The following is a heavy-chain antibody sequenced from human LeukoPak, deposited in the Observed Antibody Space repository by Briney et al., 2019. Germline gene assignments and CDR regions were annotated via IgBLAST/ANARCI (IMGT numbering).Heavy chain of an antibody. CDR3: AREVVGGAFDI. CDR1: GYTFTSYY. V-gene: IGHV1-46*01. J-gene: IGHJ3*02. D-gene: IGHD2-15*01. Sequence: ASVKVSCKASGYTFTSYYMHWVRQAPGQGLEWRGIINPSGGSTSYAQKFQGRVTMTRDTSTSTVYMELSSLRSEDTAVYYCAREVVGGAFDIWGQGTMVTVSS. CDR2: INPSGGST.